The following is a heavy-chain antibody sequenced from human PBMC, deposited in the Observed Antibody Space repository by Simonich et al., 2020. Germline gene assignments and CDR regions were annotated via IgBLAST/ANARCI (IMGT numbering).Heavy chain of an antibody. CDR3: ARWPSIPASYGSGSYFDY. CDR1: GYTFTGYY. J-gene: IGHJ4*02. Sequence: QVQLVQSGAEVKKPGASVKVSCKASGYTFTGYYMHWVRQAHGQGREWRGWNNPNDGGKNNAQKLQGRVTITRDTSISTAYMELSRLRSDDTAVYYCARWPSIPASYGSGSYFDYWGQGTLVTVSS. V-gene: IGHV1-2*02. CDR2: NNPNDGGK. D-gene: IGHD3-10*01.